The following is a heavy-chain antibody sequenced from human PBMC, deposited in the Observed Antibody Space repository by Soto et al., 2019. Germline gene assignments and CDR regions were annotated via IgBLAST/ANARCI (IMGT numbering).Heavy chain of an antibody. J-gene: IGHJ6*03. CDR3: ARGPRYGSGKIYYMDV. V-gene: IGHV4-34*01. CDR1: GGSFSGYY. Sequence: SETLSLTCAVYGGSFSGYYWSWIRQPPGKGLEWIGEINHSGSTNYNPSLKSRVTISVDMSKNQFSLKLSSVTAADTAVYYCARGPRYGSGKIYYMDVWGKGTTVTVSS. CDR2: INHSGST. D-gene: IGHD3-10*01.